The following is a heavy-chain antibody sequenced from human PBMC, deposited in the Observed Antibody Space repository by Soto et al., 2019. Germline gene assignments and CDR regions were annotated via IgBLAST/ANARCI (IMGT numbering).Heavy chain of an antibody. Sequence: SLRRSCAAAGFTFTSYGMHWVRQAPGKGLEWVAVIWYDGSNKYYVDSVKGRFTISRDNSKNTVYLQMNSLRAEDTAVYYCARDQTKFDYWGQGTLVTVSS. V-gene: IGHV3-33*01. CDR2: IWYDGSNK. CDR1: GFTFTSYG. J-gene: IGHJ4*02. CDR3: ARDQTKFDY.